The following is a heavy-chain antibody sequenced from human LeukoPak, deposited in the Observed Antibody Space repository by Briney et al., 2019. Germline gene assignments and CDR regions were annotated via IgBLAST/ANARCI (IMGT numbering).Heavy chain of an antibody. CDR3: ARRDPPAQFYMIGGAFDI. Sequence: GESLKISCKGSGYSFTSYWIGWVRQMPGKGLEWMGIIYPGDSDTRYSPSFQGQVTISADKSISTAYLQWSSLKASDTAMYYCARRDPPAQFYMIGGAFDIWGQGTMVTVSS. V-gene: IGHV5-51*01. D-gene: IGHD3-22*01. CDR2: IYPGDSDT. CDR1: GYSFTSYW. J-gene: IGHJ3*02.